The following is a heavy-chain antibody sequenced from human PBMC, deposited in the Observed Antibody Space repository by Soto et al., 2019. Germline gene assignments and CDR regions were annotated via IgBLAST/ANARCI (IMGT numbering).Heavy chain of an antibody. CDR1: GASISGYY. CDR3: VRDGTKTLRDWFDP. D-gene: IGHD1-1*01. J-gene: IGHJ5*02. V-gene: IGHV4-4*07. CDR2: IYATGTT. Sequence: SETLSLTCTVSGASISGYYWSWIRKSAGKGLEWIGRIYATGTTDYNPSLKSRVMMSVDTSKKQFSLRLGSVTAADTAVYYCVRDGTKTLRDWFDPWGQGISVTVSS.